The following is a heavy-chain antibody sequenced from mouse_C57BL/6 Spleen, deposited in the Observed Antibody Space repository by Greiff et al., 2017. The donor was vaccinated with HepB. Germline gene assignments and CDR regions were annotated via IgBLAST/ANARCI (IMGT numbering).Heavy chain of an antibody. CDR3: ATKAGIAYSIFWYFDV. CDR1: GYTFTSYW. D-gene: IGHD2-5*01. CDR2: IYPSDSET. J-gene: IGHJ1*03. V-gene: IGHV1-61*01. Sequence: QVQLQQPGAELVRPGSSVKLSCKASGYTFTSYWMDWVKQRPGQGLEWIGNIYPSDSETHYNQKFKDKATLTVDKSSSTAYMQLSSLSSEDSAVYYCATKAGIAYSIFWYFDVWGTGTPVTVSS.